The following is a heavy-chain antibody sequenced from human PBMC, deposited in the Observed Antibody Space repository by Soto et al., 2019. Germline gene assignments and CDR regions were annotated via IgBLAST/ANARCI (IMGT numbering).Heavy chain of an antibody. CDR3: AREGPLLDDSSGYYGY. V-gene: IGHV3-7*05. J-gene: IGHJ4*02. CDR2: IKQDGSEK. Sequence: PGGALRLSCAASGFTFSSYWMSWVRQAPGKGLEWVANIKQDGSEKYYVDSVKGRFTISRDNAKNSLYLQMNSLRAEDTAVYYCAREGPLLDDSSGYYGYWGQGTLVTVSS. CDR1: GFTFSSYW. D-gene: IGHD3-22*01.